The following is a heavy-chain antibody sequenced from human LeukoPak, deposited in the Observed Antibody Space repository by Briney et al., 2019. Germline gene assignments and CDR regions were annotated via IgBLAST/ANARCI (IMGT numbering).Heavy chain of an antibody. V-gene: IGHV3-74*01. CDR2: INSDGSST. CDR3: TRGGLEPVDF. J-gene: IGHJ4*02. Sequence: QPGGSLRLSCATSGFTFSTYWMHWVRQAPGKGLVWVSRINSDGSSTSYADSVKGRCTIPRDNAKNTLYLQMNSLRADDTAVYYCTRGGLEPVDFWGQGTLVTVSS. CDR1: GFTFSTYW. D-gene: IGHD1-1*01.